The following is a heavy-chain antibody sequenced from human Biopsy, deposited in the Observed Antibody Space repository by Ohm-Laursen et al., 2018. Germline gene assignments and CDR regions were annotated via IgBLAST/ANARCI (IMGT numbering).Heavy chain of an antibody. CDR3: AKDLSVYYYYGIDV. V-gene: IGHV3-30*18. CDR1: GFTFRTYG. CDR2: ISYDQITK. D-gene: IGHD5/OR15-5a*01. J-gene: IGHJ6*02. Sequence: SLRLSCSASGFTFRTYGMHWVRLTPGKGLEWVAVISYDQITKHYADSVRGRFTISRDNSKNTLYLQVNSLRAEDTAVYYCAKDLSVYYYYGIDVWGQGTTVTVSS.